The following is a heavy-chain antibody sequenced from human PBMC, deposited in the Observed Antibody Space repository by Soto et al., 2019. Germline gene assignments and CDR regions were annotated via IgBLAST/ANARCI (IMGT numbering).Heavy chain of an antibody. J-gene: IGHJ5*01. Sequence: EVQLVESGGDLVPPGGSLRLSCVASGFNFSNYWMTWARQAPGKGLEWVANINQHGTEKFYVDSVEGRFSISRDNAYYSVYLQMNSLRAEDTAIYYCATDILDSWGQGTSVTVSS. V-gene: IGHV3-7*05. CDR2: INQHGTEK. CDR1: GFNFSNYW. CDR3: ATDILDS.